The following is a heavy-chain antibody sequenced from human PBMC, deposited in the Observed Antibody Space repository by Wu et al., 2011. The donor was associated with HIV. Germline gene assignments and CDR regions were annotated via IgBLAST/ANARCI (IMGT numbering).Heavy chain of an antibody. J-gene: IGHJ3*02. CDR2: INPNNGGT. CDR3: ARDGDHRMGHAFDI. Sequence: QVQLVQSGAEVKKPGASVKVSCKASGYTFTGYYMYWVRQAPGQGLEWMGWINPNNGGTNYAQKFQGRVTMTRDTSISTAYMELSRLRSDDTAVYYCARDGDHRMGHAFDIWGQGTMVTVSS. V-gene: IGHV1-2*02. D-gene: IGHD1-14*01. CDR1: GYTFTGYY.